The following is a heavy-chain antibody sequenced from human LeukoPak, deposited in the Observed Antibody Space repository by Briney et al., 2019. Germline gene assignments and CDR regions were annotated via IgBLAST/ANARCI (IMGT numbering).Heavy chain of an antibody. D-gene: IGHD3-22*01. J-gene: IGHJ4*02. CDR2: IFHTGST. CDR3: VRDGDYYDSGGYGNI. Sequence: PSQTLSLTCSVSGGSIGSGIYSWSWIRQPPGKGLEWIGYIFHTGSTSYNPSLKSRVTISVYTSKNQLSLKLSSVTAADTAMYYCVRDGDYYDSGGYGNIWGQGTLVTVSS. V-gene: IGHV4-30-2*01. CDR1: GGSIGSGIYS.